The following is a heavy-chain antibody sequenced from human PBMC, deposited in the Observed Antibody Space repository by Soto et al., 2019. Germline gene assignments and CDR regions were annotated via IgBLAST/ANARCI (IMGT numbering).Heavy chain of an antibody. CDR3: TTLSYLYYDGMDV. CDR1: GFTISNAW. CDR2: IKSKVDGGTA. D-gene: IGHD2-2*01. J-gene: IGHJ6*02. V-gene: IGHV3-15*01. Sequence: GGSLRLSCEASGFTISNAWMNWVRQGPGKGLEWLGRIKSKVDGGTADYVAATKGRFSISRDDLKNMLYLQMNSLKPDDTAVYYCTTLSYLYYDGMDVWGQGTTVTV.